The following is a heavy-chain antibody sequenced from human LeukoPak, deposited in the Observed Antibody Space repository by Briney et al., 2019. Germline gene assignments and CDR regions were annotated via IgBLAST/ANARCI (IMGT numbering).Heavy chain of an antibody. J-gene: IGHJ4*02. CDR2: INPNSGGT. D-gene: IGHD4-23*01. CDR3: ARLAVTTVVTPHFDY. V-gene: IGHV1-2*02. Sequence: PMASVKVSCKASGYTFTGYYMHCVRQAPGQGLEWMGWINPNSGGTNYAQKFQGRFTMTRDTSISTAYMELSRLRSDDTAVYYCARLAVTTVVTPHFDYWGQGTLVTVSS. CDR1: GYTFTGYY.